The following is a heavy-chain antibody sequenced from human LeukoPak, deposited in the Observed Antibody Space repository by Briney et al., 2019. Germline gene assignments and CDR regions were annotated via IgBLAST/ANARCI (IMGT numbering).Heavy chain of an antibody. CDR3: ARESSGSRRVNYYYYMDV. J-gene: IGHJ6*03. CDR1: GVTFRGYS. V-gene: IGHV3-64*01. CDR2: VSSYGHNT. Sequence: GGSLRLSCAASGVTFRGYSMNWVRQAPGKGLEYVSGVSSYGHNTYYAKSVKGRFTISRDNSKNTLYLQMGSLRAEDMAVYYCARESSGSRRVNYYYYMDVWGKGTTVTVSS. D-gene: IGHD1-26*01.